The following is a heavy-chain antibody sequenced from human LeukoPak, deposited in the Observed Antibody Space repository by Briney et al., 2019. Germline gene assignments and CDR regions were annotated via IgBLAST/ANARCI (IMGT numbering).Heavy chain of an antibody. CDR3: AKDLLPVSQWLVGLDY. V-gene: IGHV3-21*04. CDR1: GFTFNTYH. CDR2: ISYSGSYI. D-gene: IGHD6-19*01. Sequence: KPGGSLRLSCATSGFTFNTYHMNWVRQAPGKGLEWVSSISYSGSYIYYADSVKGRFTVSRDNAKNSLFLQMNSLRAEDTAVYYCAKDLLPVSQWLVGLDYWGQGTLVTVSS. J-gene: IGHJ4*02.